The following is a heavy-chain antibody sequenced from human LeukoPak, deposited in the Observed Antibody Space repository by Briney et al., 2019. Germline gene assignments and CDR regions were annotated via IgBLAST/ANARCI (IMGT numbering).Heavy chain of an antibody. V-gene: IGHV1-2*02. CDR3: ARGNRYCSSTSCLLFDY. D-gene: IGHD2-2*01. CDR1: GYTFTGYY. Sequence: RASVNVSCKASGYTFTGYYMHWVRQAPGQGLEWMGWINPNSGGTNYAQKFQGRVTMTRDTSISTAYMELSRLRSDDTAVYYCARGNRYCSSTSCLLFDYWGQGTLVTVSS. J-gene: IGHJ4*02. CDR2: INPNSGGT.